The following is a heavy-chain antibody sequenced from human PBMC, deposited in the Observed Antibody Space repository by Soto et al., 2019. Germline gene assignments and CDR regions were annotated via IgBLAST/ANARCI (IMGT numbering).Heavy chain of an antibody. D-gene: IGHD6-6*01. CDR3: ARGPRRDIAARPFDY. CDR1: GFTFSSYG. CDR2: IWYDGSNK. J-gene: IGHJ4*02. Sequence: GGSLRLSCAASGFTFSSYGMHWDRQAPGKGLEWVAVIWYDGSNKYYADSVKGRFTISRDNSKNTLYLQMNSLRAEDTAVYYCARGPRRDIAARPFDYWGQGTLVTVSS. V-gene: IGHV3-33*01.